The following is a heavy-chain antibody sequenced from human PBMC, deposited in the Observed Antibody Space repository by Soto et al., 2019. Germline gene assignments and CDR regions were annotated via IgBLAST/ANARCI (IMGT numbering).Heavy chain of an antibody. D-gene: IGHD1-26*01. CDR2: VSGYNRNT. V-gene: IGHV1-18*01. CDR1: GYTFTNYG. CDR3: ARERQWEPLLY. J-gene: IGHJ4*02. Sequence: QVQLVQSGVDVKMPGASVKLSCKTYGYTFTNYGVTWVRQVSGQGLEWIGWVSGYNRNTNYAQKFEDRVIMTTDTSTNTAHMELRRLRSDDTGIYYWARERQWEPLLYWGRGTLLTVSP.